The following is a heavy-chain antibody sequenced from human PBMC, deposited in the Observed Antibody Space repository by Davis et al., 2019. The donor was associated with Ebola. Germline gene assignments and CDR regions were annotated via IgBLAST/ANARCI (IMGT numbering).Heavy chain of an antibody. J-gene: IGHJ4*02. V-gene: IGHV1-18*01. CDR1: GYTFTSYG. CDR3: ARPAAAVQLWSHLDY. CDR2: ISAYNGNT. D-gene: IGHD5-18*01. Sequence: GESLKISCKGSGYTFTSYGISWVRQAPGQGLEWMGWISAYNGNTNYAQKLQGRVTMTRDTSTSTVYMELSSLRSEDTAVYNCARPAAAVQLWSHLDYWGQGTLVTVSS.